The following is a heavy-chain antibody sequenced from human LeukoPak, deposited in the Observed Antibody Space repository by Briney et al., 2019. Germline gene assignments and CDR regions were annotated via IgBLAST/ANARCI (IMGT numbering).Heavy chain of an antibody. D-gene: IGHD5-12*01. CDR2: INHSGST. V-gene: IGHV4-34*01. CDR1: GGSFSGYY. CDR3: ARGMGRGYSGYATLFV. J-gene: IGHJ4*02. Sequence: SETLSLTCAVYGGSFSGYYWSWIRQPPEKGQEWIGEINHSGSTNYNPSLKSRVTISVDTSKNQFSLKLSSVTAADTAVYYCARGMGRGYSGYATLFVWGQGTLVTVSS.